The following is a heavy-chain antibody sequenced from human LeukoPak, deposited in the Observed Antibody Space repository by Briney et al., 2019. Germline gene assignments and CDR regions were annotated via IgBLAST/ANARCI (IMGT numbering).Heavy chain of an antibody. Sequence: SVKVSCKASGGTFSSYAISWVRQALGQGLEWMGGIIPIFGTANYAQKFQGRVTITTDESTSTAYMELSSLRSEDTAVYYCARGSGYCSSTSCYPLYFDYWGQGTLVTVSS. CDR2: IIPIFGTA. CDR1: GGTFSSYA. CDR3: ARGSGYCSSTSCYPLYFDY. V-gene: IGHV1-69*05. J-gene: IGHJ4*02. D-gene: IGHD2-2*01.